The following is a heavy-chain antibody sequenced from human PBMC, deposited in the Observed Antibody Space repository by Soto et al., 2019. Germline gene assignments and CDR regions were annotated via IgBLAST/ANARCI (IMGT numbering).Heavy chain of an antibody. CDR2: INPNSGNI. CDR3: ARGRASGSYYLLDY. Sequence: EASVKVSCKASGNTFTSYDINWVRQATGHGLEWMGWINPNSGNIGYAQKFQGRVTMTRDTAIRTAYMEVSRLRSDDTAVYYCARGRASGSYYLLDYWGQGTVVTVSS. CDR1: GNTFTSYD. D-gene: IGHD3-10*01. V-gene: IGHV1-8*01. J-gene: IGHJ4*02.